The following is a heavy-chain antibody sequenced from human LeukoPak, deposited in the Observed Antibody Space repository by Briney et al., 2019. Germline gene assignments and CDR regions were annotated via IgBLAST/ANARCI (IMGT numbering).Heavy chain of an antibody. V-gene: IGHV3-33*06. Sequence: PGRSLRLSCAASGFTFSSYGMHWVRQAPGKGLEWVAVIWYDGSSKYYADSVKGRFTISRDNSKNTLYLQMNSLRAEDTAVYYCAKDGATYYDFWSGPGVDYWGQGTLVTVSS. J-gene: IGHJ4*02. D-gene: IGHD3-3*01. CDR3: AKDGATYYDFWSGPGVDY. CDR1: GFTFSSYG. CDR2: IWYDGSSK.